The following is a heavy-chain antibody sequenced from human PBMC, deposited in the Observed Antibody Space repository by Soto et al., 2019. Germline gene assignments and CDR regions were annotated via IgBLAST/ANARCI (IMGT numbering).Heavy chain of an antibody. D-gene: IGHD6-19*01. Sequence: PGGSLRLSCAASGFTFSEYAMTWVRQAPGKGLEWVSVIGGSGSSIYYADSVKGRFTISRDNSKNTLYLQMNSLRAEDTAVYYCAKDQIRGGYSSGWYVDYWGQGTLVTAPQ. V-gene: IGHV3-23*01. CDR2: IGGSGSSI. CDR1: GFTFSEYA. J-gene: IGHJ4*02. CDR3: AKDQIRGGYSSGWYVDY.